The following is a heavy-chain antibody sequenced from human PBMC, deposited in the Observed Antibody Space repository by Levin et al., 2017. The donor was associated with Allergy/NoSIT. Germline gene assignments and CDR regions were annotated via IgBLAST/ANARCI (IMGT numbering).Heavy chain of an antibody. D-gene: IGHD6-19*01. CDR1: GFSLSTSGVG. CDR2: IYWDDDK. J-gene: IGHJ4*02. V-gene: IGHV2-5*02. CDR3: AHSWVPGHFDY. Sequence: QTLSLTCTFSGFSLSTSGVGVGWIRQPPGKALEWLALIYWDDDKRYSPSLKSRLTITKDTSKNQVVLTLTNMDPVDTATYYCAHSWVPGHFDYWGQGTLVTVSS.